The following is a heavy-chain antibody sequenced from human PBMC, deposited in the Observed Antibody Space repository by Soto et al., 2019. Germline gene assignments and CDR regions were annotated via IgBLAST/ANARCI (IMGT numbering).Heavy chain of an antibody. Sequence: EVSLVESGGGFVQRGGSVRLSCAASGFTLSLYSMNWVRQAPRQGLEWVSCIRGTSETIYYSDSVKGRFTISRENANNALYLQMNSLRDEDTAVYYCARGFDLQYGMDVWGQGTTVTVSS. CDR2: IRGTSETI. V-gene: IGHV3-48*02. CDR1: GFTLSLYS. D-gene: IGHD3-10*01. CDR3: ARGFDLQYGMDV. J-gene: IGHJ6*02.